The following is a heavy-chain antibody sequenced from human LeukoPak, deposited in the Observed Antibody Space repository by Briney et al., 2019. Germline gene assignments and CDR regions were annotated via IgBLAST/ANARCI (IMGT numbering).Heavy chain of an antibody. J-gene: IGHJ4*02. Sequence: GGPLSLSCAASGFTFSTHWLNWFRQPPGKGLVWFSRIKDDGSHTNYADSVKGRFTISRDNAKNTLSLQMNSLRAEDTAVYYCARGSGIITGIDEWGQGTLVTVSS. V-gene: IGHV3-74*01. CDR1: GFTFSTHW. CDR3: ARGSGIITGIDE. D-gene: IGHD6-25*01. CDR2: IKDDGSHT.